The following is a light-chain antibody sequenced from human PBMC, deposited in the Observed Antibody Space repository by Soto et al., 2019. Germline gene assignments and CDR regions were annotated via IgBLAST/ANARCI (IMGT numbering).Light chain of an antibody. V-gene: IGKV1-5*01. CDR3: QHYNGY. CDR2: DAT. Sequence: DIQMTQSPSTLSASVGDRVTITCRASQIMYTWLPWYQQKPGKAPKLLIYDATTLESGVPSRFSGSGSGTEFTLTISSLQPDDFATYYCQHYNGYFGQGTKLEI. CDR1: QIMYTW. J-gene: IGKJ2*01.